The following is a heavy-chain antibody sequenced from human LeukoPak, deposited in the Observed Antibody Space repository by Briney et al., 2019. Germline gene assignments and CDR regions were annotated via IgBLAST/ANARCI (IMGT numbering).Heavy chain of an antibody. Sequence: GGSLRLSCAASGFTFSSYGMSWVRQAPGKGLEWVSAISGSGGSTYYADSVKGRFTISRDNAKNSLYLQMNSLRAEDTAVYYCARSMSPLSDAFDIWGQGTMVTVSS. CDR3: ARSMSPLSDAFDI. CDR2: ISGSGGST. CDR1: GFTFSSYG. J-gene: IGHJ3*02. V-gene: IGHV3-23*01.